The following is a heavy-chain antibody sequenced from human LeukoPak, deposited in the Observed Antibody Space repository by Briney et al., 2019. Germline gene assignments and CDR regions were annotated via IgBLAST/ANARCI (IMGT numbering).Heavy chain of an antibody. D-gene: IGHD3-10*01. CDR3: ARGLRGMVRGVVYYFDY. CDR2: INHSGST. V-gene: IGHV4-34*01. Sequence: SETLSLTCAVYGGPFSGYYWSWIRQPPGKGLEWIGEINHSGSTNYNPSLKSRVTISVDTSKNQFSLKLSSVTAADTAVYYCARGLRGMVRGVVYYFDYWGQGTLVTVSS. J-gene: IGHJ4*02. CDR1: GGPFSGYY.